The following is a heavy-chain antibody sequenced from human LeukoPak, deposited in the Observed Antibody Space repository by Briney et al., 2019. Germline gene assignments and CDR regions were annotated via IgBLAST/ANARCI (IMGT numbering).Heavy chain of an antibody. D-gene: IGHD1-14*01. V-gene: IGHV4-30-2*01. CDR2: IYHSGST. Sequence: TSETLSLTCAVSGGSISSGGYSWSWIRQPPGKGLEWIGYIYHSGSTYYNPSLKSRVTISVDRSKNQFSLKLSSVTAADTAVYYCARDRIPTGGFDYWGQGTLVTVSS. CDR3: ARDRIPTGGFDY. J-gene: IGHJ4*02. CDR1: GGSISSGGYS.